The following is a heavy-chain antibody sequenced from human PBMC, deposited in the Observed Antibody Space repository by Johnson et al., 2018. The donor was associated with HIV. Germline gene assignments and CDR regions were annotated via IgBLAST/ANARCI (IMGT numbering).Heavy chain of an antibody. D-gene: IGHD6-19*01. J-gene: IGHJ3*02. Sequence: VQLVESGGGVIRPGGSLRLSCAASGFTFDDYGMSWVRQAPGKGLEWVSGINWNGGATYYADSVKGRCTIARDNSKNSLILQMNSLRAEDTAVYYCARERGGSSGWSDALDIWGQGTMVTVS. V-gene: IGHV3-20*04. CDR3: ARERGGSSGWSDALDI. CDR1: GFTFDDYG. CDR2: INWNGGAT.